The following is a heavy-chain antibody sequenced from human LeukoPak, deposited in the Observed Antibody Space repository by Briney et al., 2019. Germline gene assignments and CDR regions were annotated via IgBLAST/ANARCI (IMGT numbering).Heavy chain of an antibody. Sequence: GGSLGLSCAASGFTFSNAWMSWVRQAPGKGLEWVGRIKSKTDSGTTDYAAPVKGRFTISRDDSQNTLYLQMNNLKTEDTAVYYCTTADVVATIGGYWGQGTLVTVSS. CDR2: IKSKTDSGTT. D-gene: IGHD5-12*01. J-gene: IGHJ4*02. CDR1: GFTFSNAW. V-gene: IGHV3-15*01. CDR3: TTADVVATIGGY.